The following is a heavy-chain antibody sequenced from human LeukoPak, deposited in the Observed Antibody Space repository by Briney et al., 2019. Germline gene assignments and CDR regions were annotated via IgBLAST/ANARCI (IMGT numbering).Heavy chain of an antibody. D-gene: IGHD3-10*01. J-gene: IGHJ4*02. Sequence: NPGGSLRLSCAASGFTFSDYYMSWIRQAPGKGLEWVSYISSSGSTIYYADSVKGRFTISRDNAKNSLYLQMNSLRAEDTAVYYCARANYVSGSPFDYWGQGTLVTVSS. V-gene: IGHV3-11*04. CDR1: GFTFSDYY. CDR2: ISSSGSTI. CDR3: ARANYVSGSPFDY.